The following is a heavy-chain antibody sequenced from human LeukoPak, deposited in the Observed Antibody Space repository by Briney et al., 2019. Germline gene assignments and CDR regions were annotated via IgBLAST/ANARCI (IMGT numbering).Heavy chain of an antibody. V-gene: IGHV4-39*07. CDR2: MYYSGGT. D-gene: IGHD3-10*01. J-gene: IGHJ5*02. CDR1: GGSISSYY. CDR3: AKAVPGGWFDP. Sequence: SETLSLTCTVSGGSISSYYWGWIRQPPGKGLEWIGSMYYSGGTYYNPSLKSRVTISADTSQNQLFLKLNSVTAADTAVYYCAKAVPGGWFDPWGRGTLVTVSS.